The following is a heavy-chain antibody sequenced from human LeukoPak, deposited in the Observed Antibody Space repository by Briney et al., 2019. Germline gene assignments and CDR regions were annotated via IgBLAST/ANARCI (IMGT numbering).Heavy chain of an antibody. D-gene: IGHD4-17*01. CDR1: GFTLSTYT. CDR3: AKDRNIYGDFDY. J-gene: IGHJ4*02. CDR2: ISYDGSNK. V-gene: IGHV3-30*18. Sequence: GGSLRLSCAASGFTLSTYTMNWVRQAPGKGLEWVALISYDGSNKYNADSVKGRFTISRDNSKSTLYLQMNSLRAEDTAVYYCAKDRNIYGDFDYWGQGTLVTVFS.